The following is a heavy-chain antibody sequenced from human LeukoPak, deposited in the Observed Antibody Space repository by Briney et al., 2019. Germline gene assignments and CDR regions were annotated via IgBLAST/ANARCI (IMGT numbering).Heavy chain of an antibody. CDR1: GFTFSSYG. D-gene: IGHD3-16*01. CDR3: AKDGGYRTLNYFDY. CDR2: IRYDGSNK. V-gene: IGHV3-30*02. Sequence: GGSLRLSCAASGFTFSSYGMHWVRQAPGKGLEWVAFIRYDGSNKYYADSVKGRLTISRDNSKNTLYLQMNSLRAEDTAVYYCAKDGGYRTLNYFDYWGQGTLVTVSS. J-gene: IGHJ4*02.